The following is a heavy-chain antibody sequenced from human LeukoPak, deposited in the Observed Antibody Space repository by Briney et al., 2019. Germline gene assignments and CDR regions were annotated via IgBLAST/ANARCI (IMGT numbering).Heavy chain of an antibody. CDR1: GFTFRNAW. CDR3: AKDLRLRGDY. Sequence: SGGSLRLSCAASGFTFRNAWMNWVRQAPGKGLEWVSAISGSGGSTYYADSVKGRFTISRENSKNTLYLQMNSLRAEDTAVYYCAKDLRLRGDYWGQGTLVTVSS. V-gene: IGHV3-23*01. J-gene: IGHJ4*02. CDR2: ISGSGGST. D-gene: IGHD5-12*01.